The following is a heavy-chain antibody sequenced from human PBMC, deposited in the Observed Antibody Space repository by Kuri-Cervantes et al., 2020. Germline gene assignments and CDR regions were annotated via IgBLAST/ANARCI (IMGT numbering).Heavy chain of an antibody. Sequence: ESLKISCTVSGGSISSYYWSWIRQPPGKGLEWIGYIYYSGSTNYNPSLKSRVTISVDTSKNQFSLKLSSVTAADTAVYYCARDMVRGVNWFDPWGQGTLVTVSS. CDR1: GGSISSYY. D-gene: IGHD3-10*01. CDR3: ARDMVRGVNWFDP. CDR2: IYYSGST. V-gene: IGHV4-59*01. J-gene: IGHJ5*02.